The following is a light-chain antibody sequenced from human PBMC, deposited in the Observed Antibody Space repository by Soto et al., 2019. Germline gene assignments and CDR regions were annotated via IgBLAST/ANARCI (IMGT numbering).Light chain of an antibody. CDR1: SSDVGNYNL. J-gene: IGLJ2*01. Sequence: QSALTQPASVSGSPGQSITISCTGTSSDVGNYNLVSWYQQYPGKAPKLMIYEGGKRPSGVPDRFSGSKSGNTASLTVSGLQAEDEADYYCTSFAGMNNFVVFGGGTKLTVL. CDR3: TSFAGMNNFVV. V-gene: IGLV2-14*02. CDR2: EGG.